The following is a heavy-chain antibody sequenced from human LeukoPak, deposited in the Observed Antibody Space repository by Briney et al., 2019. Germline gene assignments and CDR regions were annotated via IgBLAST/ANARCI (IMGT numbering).Heavy chain of an antibody. Sequence: GGSLRLSCAASGFTFSSYAMSWLRQAPGKGLEWVSAISGSGGSTYYADSVKGRFTISRDNSKTTLFLQMNSQRAEDPAVYYCAKDPRVGSRVATPCHWGQGTLVTVSS. CDR1: GFTFSSYA. CDR2: ISGSGGST. CDR3: AKDPRVGSRVATPCH. J-gene: IGHJ4*02. V-gene: IGHV3-23*01. D-gene: IGHD5-24*01.